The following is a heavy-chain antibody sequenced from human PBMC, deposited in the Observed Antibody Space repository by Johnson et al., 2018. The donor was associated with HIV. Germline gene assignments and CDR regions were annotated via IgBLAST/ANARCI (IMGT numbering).Heavy chain of an antibody. V-gene: IGHV3-48*01. CDR1: GFTFSSYA. Sequence: VQLVESGGGVVQPGRSLRLSCAASGFTFSSYAMHWVRQAPGKGLEWVSYISSSGSTIYYADSVKGRFTISRDNSKNTLYLQMNSLRAEDTAVYYCAAGDSSGYYRQTDAFDIWGQGTMVTVSS. CDR3: AAGDSSGYYRQTDAFDI. CDR2: ISSSGSTI. J-gene: IGHJ3*02. D-gene: IGHD3-22*01.